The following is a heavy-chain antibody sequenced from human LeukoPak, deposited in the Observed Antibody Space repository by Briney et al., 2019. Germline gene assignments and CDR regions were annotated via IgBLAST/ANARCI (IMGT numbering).Heavy chain of an antibody. J-gene: IGHJ4*02. Sequence: GRSLRLSCAASGFTFSTYAMSWVRQAPGKGLDWVSIISGGGGTTYHADSVKGRFTISRDNSKNTLYLQMNSLRAEDTAVYYCAPIVVVPAAKTLSDSWGQGTLVTVSS. V-gene: IGHV3-23*01. D-gene: IGHD2-2*01. CDR3: APIVVVPAAKTLSDS. CDR1: GFTFSTYA. CDR2: ISGGGGTT.